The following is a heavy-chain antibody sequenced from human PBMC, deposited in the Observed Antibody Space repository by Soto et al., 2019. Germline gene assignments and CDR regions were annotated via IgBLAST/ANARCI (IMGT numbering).Heavy chain of an antibody. CDR3: ARGLYSRGY. V-gene: IGHV3-7*03. CDR2: IKHDGSEK. Sequence: EVQLVESGGDLVQPGGSLRLSCVVSGFIFSSNWMYWVRQAPGKGLEWVANIKHDGSEKYYGDSVKGRFAISRDNAKNSLYLQMNSLSVDDTAVYYCARGLYSRGYWGQGTLVTVSS. CDR1: GFIFSSNW. J-gene: IGHJ4*02. D-gene: IGHD3-16*01.